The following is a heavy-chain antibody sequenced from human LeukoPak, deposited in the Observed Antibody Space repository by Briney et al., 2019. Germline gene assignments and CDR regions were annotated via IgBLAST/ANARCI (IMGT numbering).Heavy chain of an antibody. V-gene: IGHV1-18*01. CDR1: GYTFTSYG. CDR2: ISAYNGNT. D-gene: IGHD2-2*01. Sequence: GASVKVSCKASGYTFTSYGISWVRQAPGQGLEWMGWISAYNGNTNYAQKLQGRVTMTTDTSTSTAYMELRSLRSDDTAVYYCARGPPSVVVPAAADYWGQGTLVTVSS. J-gene: IGHJ4*02. CDR3: ARGPPSVVVPAAADY.